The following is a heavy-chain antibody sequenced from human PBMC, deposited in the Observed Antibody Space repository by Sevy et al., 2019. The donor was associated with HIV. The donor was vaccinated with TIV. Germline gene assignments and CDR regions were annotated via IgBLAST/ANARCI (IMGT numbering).Heavy chain of an antibody. CDR1: GFSLNNYW. CDR3: VRAIQFDGSF. D-gene: IGHD2-2*02. V-gene: IGHV3-7*01. J-gene: IGHJ4*02. Sequence: GGSLRLSCVASGFSLNNYWMNWVRQAPGKGLEWGANVNQDGSVKYYVDSVKGRFTISRDNARNLMYLQMNSLRVEDTALYYCVRAIQFDGSFWGQGTLVTVSS. CDR2: VNQDGSVK.